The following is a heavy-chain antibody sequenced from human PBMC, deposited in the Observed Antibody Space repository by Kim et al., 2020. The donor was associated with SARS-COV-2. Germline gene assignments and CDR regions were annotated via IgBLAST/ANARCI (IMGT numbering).Heavy chain of an antibody. V-gene: IGHV4-39*01. D-gene: IGHD3-10*01. Sequence: SETLSLTCTVSGGSISSSSYYWGWIRQPPGKGLEWIGSIYYSGSTYYNPSLKSRVTISVDTSKNQFSLKLSSVTAADTAVYYCARHRPMYYYGSGSYYPFDYWGQGTLVTFSS. CDR3: ARHRPMYYYGSGSYYPFDY. J-gene: IGHJ4*02. CDR1: GGSISSSSYY. CDR2: IYYSGST.